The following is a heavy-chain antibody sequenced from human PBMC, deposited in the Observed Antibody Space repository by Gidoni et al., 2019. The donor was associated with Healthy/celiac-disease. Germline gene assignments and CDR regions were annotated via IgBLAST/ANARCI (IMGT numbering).Heavy chain of an antibody. D-gene: IGHD2-2*01. CDR1: GCTFSSYA. J-gene: IGHJ6*02. CDR3: ALRHCSSTSCYFGSYYYYGMDV. Sequence: QVQLVQSGAEVKKPGSSVKVSCKASGCTFSSYAISWVRQAPGQGLEWMGGIIPIFGTANYAQKFQGRVTITADESTSTAYMELSSLRSEDTAVYYCALRHCSSTSCYFGSYYYYGMDVWGQGTTVTVSS. CDR2: IIPIFGTA. V-gene: IGHV1-69*01.